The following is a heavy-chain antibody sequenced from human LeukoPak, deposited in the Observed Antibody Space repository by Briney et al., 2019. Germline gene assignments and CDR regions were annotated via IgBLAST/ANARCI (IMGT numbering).Heavy chain of an antibody. J-gene: IGHJ6*03. CDR2: INHSGST. CDR1: GGSFSGYY. CDR3: ARTIGSYHTPLYYMDV. V-gene: IGHV4-34*01. D-gene: IGHD1-26*01. Sequence: PSETLSLTCAVYGGSFSGYYWSWIRQPPGKGLEWIGEINHSGSTNYNPSLKSRVTISVDTSKNQFSLKLSSVTAADTAVYYWARTIGSYHTPLYYMDVWGKGTTVTFSS.